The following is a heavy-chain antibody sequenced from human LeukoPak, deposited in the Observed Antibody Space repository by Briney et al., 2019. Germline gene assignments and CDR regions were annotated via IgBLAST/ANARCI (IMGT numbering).Heavy chain of an antibody. CDR1: GVSISSNTFS. D-gene: IGHD3-22*01. CDR3: ARDPYDMAAFDI. Sequence: SETLSLTCNVSGVSISSNTFSWGWIRQPPGKGLEWIGYIYYSGSTNYNPSLKSRVTISVDTSKNQFSLKLSSVTAADTAVYYCARDPYDMAAFDIWGQGTMVTVSS. V-gene: IGHV4-61*01. CDR2: IYYSGST. J-gene: IGHJ3*02.